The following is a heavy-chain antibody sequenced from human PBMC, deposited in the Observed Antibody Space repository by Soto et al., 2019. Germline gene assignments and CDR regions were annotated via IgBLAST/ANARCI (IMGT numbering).Heavy chain of an antibody. D-gene: IGHD5-12*01. CDR2: ISYDGSNK. CDR3: AKSEGYNPDY. Sequence: GGSLRLSCAASGFTFSSYGMHWVRQAPGKGLEWVAVISYDGSNKYYADSVKGRFTISRDNSKNTLYLQMNSLRAEDTAVYYCAKSEGYNPDYWGQGTLVTVSS. CDR1: GFTFSSYG. J-gene: IGHJ4*02. V-gene: IGHV3-30*18.